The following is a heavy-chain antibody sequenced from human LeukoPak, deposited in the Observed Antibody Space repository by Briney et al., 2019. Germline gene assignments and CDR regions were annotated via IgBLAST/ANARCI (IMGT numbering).Heavy chain of an antibody. CDR3: ARDPPPGGSLDAFDI. V-gene: IGHV1-18*01. CDR1: GYTFTSYG. Sequence: ASVKVSCKASGYTFTSYGISWVRQAPGQGLEWMGWISAYNGNTNYAQKLQGRVTMTTDTSTSTAYMELRSLRSADTAVYSCARDPPPGGSLDAFDIWGQGTMVTVSS. J-gene: IGHJ3*02. CDR2: ISAYNGNT. D-gene: IGHD1-26*01.